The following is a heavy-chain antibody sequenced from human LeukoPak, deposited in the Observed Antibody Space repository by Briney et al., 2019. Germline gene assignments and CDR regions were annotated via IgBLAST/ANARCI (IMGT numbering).Heavy chain of an antibody. V-gene: IGHV5-51*01. D-gene: IGHD2-21*02. CDR3: ATLSYAGVTFENYFDY. J-gene: IGHJ4*02. Sequence: GESLKISCKGSGYSFTSYWIGWVRHMPGKGLEWMGIIYPGDSDTRYSPSFQGQVTISTDKSISTAYLQWSSLKASGTAMYYCATLSYAGVTFENYFDYWGQGTLVTVSS. CDR1: GYSFTSYW. CDR2: IYPGDSDT.